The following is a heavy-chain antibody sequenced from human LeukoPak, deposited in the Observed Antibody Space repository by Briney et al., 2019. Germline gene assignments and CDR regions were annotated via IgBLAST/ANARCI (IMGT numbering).Heavy chain of an antibody. Sequence: GESLKISCKGSGYSFTSHWIGWVRQMPGKGLEWMGIIYPGDSDTRYSPSFQGQVTISADRSISTAYLQWSSLKASDTAMYYCTRLTDGYYDYVWGSWDYWGQGTLVTVSS. D-gene: IGHD3-16*01. CDR2: IYPGDSDT. CDR1: GYSFTSHW. CDR3: TRLTDGYYDYVWGSWDY. J-gene: IGHJ4*02. V-gene: IGHV5-51*01.